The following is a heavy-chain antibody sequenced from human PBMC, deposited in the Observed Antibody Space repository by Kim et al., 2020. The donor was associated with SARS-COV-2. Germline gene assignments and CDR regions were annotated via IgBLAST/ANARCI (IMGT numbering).Heavy chain of an antibody. V-gene: IGHV4-59*01. D-gene: IGHD3-3*01. Sequence: PSLRSRVTISVDTSKKQFSLKLSSVTAADTAVYYCARDPTIFGVVSHFDYWGQGTLVTVSS. J-gene: IGHJ4*02. CDR3: ARDPTIFGVVSHFDY.